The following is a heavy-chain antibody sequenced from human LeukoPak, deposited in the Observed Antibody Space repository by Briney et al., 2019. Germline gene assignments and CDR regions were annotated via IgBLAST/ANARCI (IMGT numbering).Heavy chain of an antibody. CDR2: INPNSGGT. CDR1: GYTFTGYY. J-gene: IGHJ6*03. D-gene: IGHD3-10*01. V-gene: IGHV1-2*02. Sequence: ASVKVSCKASGYTFTGYYMHWVRQAPGQGLEWMGWINPNSGGTNYAQKFQGRVTMTRDTSISTAYMELSGLRSDDTAVYYCAGGVLWFGELTDYYYMDVWGKGTTVTVSS. CDR3: AGGVLWFGELTDYYYMDV.